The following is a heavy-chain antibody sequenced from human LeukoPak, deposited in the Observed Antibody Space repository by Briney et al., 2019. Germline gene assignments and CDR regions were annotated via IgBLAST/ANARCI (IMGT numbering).Heavy chain of an antibody. CDR1: GGSFSSGGYY. J-gene: IGHJ5*02. Sequence: SETLSLTCTVSGGSFSSGGYYWSWIRQHPGKGLEWIGYISYSGNTYYNPSLKSRVTISVDTSKNQFSLKLGSVTAADTAVYYCARNRHYDVLTASGGWFDPWGQGTLVTVSS. V-gene: IGHV4-31*03. CDR3: ARNRHYDVLTASGGWFDP. D-gene: IGHD3-9*01. CDR2: ISYSGNT.